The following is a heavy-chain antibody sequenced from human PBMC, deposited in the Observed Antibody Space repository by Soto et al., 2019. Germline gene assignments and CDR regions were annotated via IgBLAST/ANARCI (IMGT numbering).Heavy chain of an antibody. CDR1: GGSFSGYY. V-gene: IGHV4-34*12. CDR2: IFYTGTT. Sequence: PSETLSLTCAVYGGSFSGYYWSWIRQPPGKGLEWVGGIFYTGTTYYSPSLKDRVTISVDTSKNSFSLNLTSVIAADTAVYFCARLVVVAPVANAWGQGTLVTVSS. D-gene: IGHD2-2*01. CDR3: ARLVVVAPVANA. J-gene: IGHJ5*02.